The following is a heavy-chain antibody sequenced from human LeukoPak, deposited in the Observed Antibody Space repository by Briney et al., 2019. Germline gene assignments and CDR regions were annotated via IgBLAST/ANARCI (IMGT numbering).Heavy chain of an antibody. Sequence: GGSLGLSCAASGFTFSSYEMNWVRQSPGKGLEWVSYISSVGDTIYYADSVKGRFTISRDNANSLYLQMNTLRAEDTAVYYCARVSGSGTYRHIYMDVWGKGTTVTVSS. CDR3: ARVSGSGTYRHIYMDV. V-gene: IGHV3-48*03. D-gene: IGHD3-10*01. CDR2: ISSVGDTI. J-gene: IGHJ6*03. CDR1: GFTFSSYE.